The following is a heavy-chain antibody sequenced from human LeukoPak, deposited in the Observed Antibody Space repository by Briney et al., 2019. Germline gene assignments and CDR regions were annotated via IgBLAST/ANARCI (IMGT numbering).Heavy chain of an antibody. CDR2: ISSGTSYI. J-gene: IGHJ4*02. D-gene: IGHD5-12*01. V-gene: IGHV3-21*01. Sequence: GGSLRLSCAASGFSFNRHRMNWVRQAPGKGLEWVSSISSGTSYIYYAGSVKGRFTISRDNAKNSLYLQMSSLRAEDTAVYYCAKDSGYDYFDNWGQGTLVTVSS. CDR3: AKDSGYDYFDN. CDR1: GFSFNRHR.